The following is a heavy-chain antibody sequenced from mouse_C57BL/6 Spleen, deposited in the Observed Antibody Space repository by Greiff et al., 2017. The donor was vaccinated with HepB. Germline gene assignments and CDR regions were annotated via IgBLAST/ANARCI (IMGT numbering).Heavy chain of an antibody. D-gene: IGHD2-4*01. V-gene: IGHV1-54*01. J-gene: IGHJ3*01. CDR2: INPGSGGT. CDR1: GYAFTNYL. CDR3: ARGGDYDAFAY. Sequence: QVQLQQSGAELVRPGTSVKVSCKASGYAFTNYLIEWVKQRPGQGLEWIGVINPGSGGTNYNEKFKGKATLTADKSSSTAYMQLSSLTSEDSAVYFCARGGDYDAFAYWGQGTLVTVSA.